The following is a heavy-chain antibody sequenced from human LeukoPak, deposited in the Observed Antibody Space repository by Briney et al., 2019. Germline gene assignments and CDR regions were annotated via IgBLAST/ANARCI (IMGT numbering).Heavy chain of an antibody. CDR2: ISSSGGST. Sequence: GGSLRLSCAASGFTFSSYAMSWVRQAPGKGLEWVSGISSSGGSTSYADSVKGRFTITRDNSKNTLYLQMNSLRAEGTAVYYCAKAPTAGNSYYGMDVWGQGTTVTVSS. CDR1: GFTFSSYA. J-gene: IGHJ6*02. V-gene: IGHV3-23*01. D-gene: IGHD6-13*01. CDR3: AKAPTAGNSYYGMDV.